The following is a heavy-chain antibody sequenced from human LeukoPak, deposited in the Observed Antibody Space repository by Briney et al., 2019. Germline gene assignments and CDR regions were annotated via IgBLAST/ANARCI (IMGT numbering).Heavy chain of an antibody. CDR1: GGSINGNY. CDR3: ARVFRGAVTANWFDL. Sequence: SETLSLTCSVSGGSINGNYWTWIRQPPGKGLEWIGYIYDDGTTNYNPSLESRLTMSIDRSASHFSLTLRSVTAADTAVYYCARVFRGAVTANWFDLWGKGTLVSVSS. D-gene: IGHD2-21*02. CDR2: IYDDGTT. J-gene: IGHJ5*02. V-gene: IGHV4-59*01.